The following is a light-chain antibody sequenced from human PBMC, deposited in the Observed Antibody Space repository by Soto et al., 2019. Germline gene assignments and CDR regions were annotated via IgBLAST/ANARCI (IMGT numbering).Light chain of an antibody. J-gene: IGLJ2*01. Sequence: SYELTQPPSVSVSPGQTASITCSGDKLGDKYTCWYQQKPGQSPVLVIYEDKKRPSGIPERFSGSNSENTATLTISGTQAMDEADYYCQAWDSGTVLFGGGTKVTVL. CDR3: QAWDSGTVL. V-gene: IGLV3-1*01. CDR1: KLGDKY. CDR2: EDK.